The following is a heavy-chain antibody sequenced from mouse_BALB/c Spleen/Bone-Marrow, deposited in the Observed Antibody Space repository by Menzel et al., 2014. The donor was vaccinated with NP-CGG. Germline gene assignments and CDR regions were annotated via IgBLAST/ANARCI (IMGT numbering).Heavy chain of an antibody. CDR2: INPSTGYT. Sequence: QVQLQQSGAELAKPGASVKMSCKASGYTFTSYWMHWVKQRPGQGLEWIGYINPSTGYTEYNQKFKDKATLTADKSSSTAYVQLSSLTSEDSAVYFCARGRFAYWGQGTLVTVSA. CDR3: ARGRFAY. CDR1: GYTFTSYW. V-gene: IGHV1-7*01. J-gene: IGHJ3*01.